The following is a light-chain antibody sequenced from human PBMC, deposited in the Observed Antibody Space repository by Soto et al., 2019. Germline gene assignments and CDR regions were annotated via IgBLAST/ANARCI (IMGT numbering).Light chain of an antibody. V-gene: IGKV3-11*01. Sequence: EIVLTQSPATLSLSPGERXTLXCXASQSISNYLAWYQQRPGQAPRLLIYDASNRATGIPARFSGSGSGTDFTLTISSLEPEXXXVYXXXQXXNWPPFTFGPGTKVDIK. CDR2: DAS. CDR3: XQXXNWPPFT. CDR1: QSISNY. J-gene: IGKJ3*01.